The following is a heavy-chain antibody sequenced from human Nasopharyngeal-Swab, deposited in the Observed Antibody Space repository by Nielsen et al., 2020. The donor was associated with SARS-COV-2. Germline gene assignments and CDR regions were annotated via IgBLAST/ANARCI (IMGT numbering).Heavy chain of an antibody. CDR1: GFTFSSYA. J-gene: IGHJ4*02. D-gene: IGHD2-8*02. V-gene: IGHV3-30*04. CDR3: ARGTGGKGLDY. CDR2: ISYDGSNK. Sequence: GESLKISCAASGFTFSSYAMHWVRQAPGKGLEWVAVISYDGSNKYYADSVKGRFTISRDNSKNTLYLQMNSLRAEDTAVYYCARGTGGKGLDYWGQGTLVTVSS.